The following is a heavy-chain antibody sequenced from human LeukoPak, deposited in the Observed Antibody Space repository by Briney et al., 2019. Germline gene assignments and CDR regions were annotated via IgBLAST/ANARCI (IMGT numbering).Heavy chain of an antibody. CDR2: IIPIFGTA. CDR1: GGTFSSYA. D-gene: IGHD3-10*01. CDR3: ARGLRYYGSGSFFDY. J-gene: IGHJ4*02. V-gene: IGHV1-69*05. Sequence: SVKVSCKASGGTFSSYAISWVRQAPGQGLEWMGGIIPIFGTANYAQKLQGRVTMTTDTSTSTAYMELRSLRSDDTAVYYCARGLRYYGSGSFFDYGGQGTLVTVSS.